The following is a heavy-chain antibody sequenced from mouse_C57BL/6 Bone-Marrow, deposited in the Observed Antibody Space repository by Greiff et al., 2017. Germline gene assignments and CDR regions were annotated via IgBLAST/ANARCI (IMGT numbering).Heavy chain of an antibody. J-gene: IGHJ3*01. D-gene: IGHD2-1*01. CDR3: ARTYYGNYVGFGY. V-gene: IGHV1-58*01. CDR2: IYLGNGYT. Sequence: VQLQQSGAELVRPGSSVKMSCKTSGYTFTSYGINWVKQRPGQGLEWIGYIYLGNGYTEYNEKFKGKATLTSDTSSSTAYMQLSSLTSEDSAIYFCARTYYGNYVGFGYWGQGTLVTVSA. CDR1: GYTFTSYG.